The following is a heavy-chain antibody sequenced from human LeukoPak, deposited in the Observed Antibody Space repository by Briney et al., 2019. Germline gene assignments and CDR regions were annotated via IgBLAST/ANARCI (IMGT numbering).Heavy chain of an antibody. Sequence: PSETLSLTCTVSGGSISSSSYYWGWVRQPPGKGLEWIGSIYYSGSTYYNPSLKSRVTISVDTSKNQFSPKLSSVTAADTAVYYCARGFGTFTIFGVVITRNFDYWGQGTLVTVSS. D-gene: IGHD3-3*01. V-gene: IGHV4-39*01. CDR1: GGSISSSSYY. CDR3: ARGFGTFTIFGVVITRNFDY. CDR2: IYYSGST. J-gene: IGHJ4*02.